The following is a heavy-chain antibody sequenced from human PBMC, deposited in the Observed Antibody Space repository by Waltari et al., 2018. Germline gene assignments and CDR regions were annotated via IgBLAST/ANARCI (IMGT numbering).Heavy chain of an antibody. D-gene: IGHD3-22*01. Sequence: EVQLVESGGGLVQPGGSLRLSCSASGFTFSSYAMHWVRQAPGKGLEYVSAISSNGGSTYYADSVKGRFTISRDNSKNTLYLQMSSLRAEDTAVYYCVKSDVVVVISGDDDAFDIWGQGTMVTVSS. CDR3: VKSDVVVVISGDDDAFDI. CDR2: ISSNGGST. V-gene: IGHV3-64D*06. J-gene: IGHJ3*02. CDR1: GFTFSSYA.